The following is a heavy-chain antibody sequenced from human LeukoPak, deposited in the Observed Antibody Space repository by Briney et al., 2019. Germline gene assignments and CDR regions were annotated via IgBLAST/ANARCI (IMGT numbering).Heavy chain of an antibody. CDR2: ISSNGGTT. CDR3: VKGIKGWFGESYDY. CDR1: GFTFSSYA. Sequence: GGSLRLSCSASGFTFSSYAMHWVRQAPGKGLEYVSGISSNGGTTYYADSVKGRFTISRDNSKNTLYVQMNSLRAEDTAVYYCVKGIKGWFGESYDYWGQGTLVTVSS. D-gene: IGHD3-10*01. J-gene: IGHJ4*02. V-gene: IGHV3-64*05.